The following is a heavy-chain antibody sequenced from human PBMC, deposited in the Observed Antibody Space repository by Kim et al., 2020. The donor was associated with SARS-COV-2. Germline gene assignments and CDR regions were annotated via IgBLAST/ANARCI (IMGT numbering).Heavy chain of an antibody. Sequence: GGSLRLSCAASGFTFSSYGMHWVRQAPGKGLEWVAVISYDGSNKYYADSVKGRFTISRDNSKNTLYLQMNSLRAEDTAVYYCAKDRQYSSSWYGVGLDYWGQGTLVTVSS. CDR3: AKDRQYSSSWYGVGLDY. D-gene: IGHD6-13*01. V-gene: IGHV3-30*18. CDR1: GFTFSSYG. J-gene: IGHJ4*02. CDR2: ISYDGSNK.